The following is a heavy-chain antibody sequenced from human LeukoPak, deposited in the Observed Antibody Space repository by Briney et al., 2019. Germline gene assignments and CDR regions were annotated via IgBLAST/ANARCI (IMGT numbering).Heavy chain of an antibody. Sequence: SETLSLTCTVSGGSISSYYWSWIRQPAGKGLEWIGRIYTSGSTNYNPSLKSRVTMSVDTSKNQFSLKLSSVTAADTAVYYCAREIVRGVMSYYYYYMDVWGKGTTVTISS. V-gene: IGHV4-4*07. CDR3: AREIVRGVMSYYYYYMDV. D-gene: IGHD3-10*01. J-gene: IGHJ6*03. CDR2: IYTSGST. CDR1: GGSISSYY.